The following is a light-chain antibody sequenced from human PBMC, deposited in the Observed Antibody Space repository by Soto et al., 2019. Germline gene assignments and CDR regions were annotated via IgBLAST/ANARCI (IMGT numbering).Light chain of an antibody. V-gene: IGLV3-9*01. Sequence: SSELTQPLSVSVALGQTARITCGGNNIGSKNVHGYQQKPGQAPVLVIYRDSNRPSGIPERFSGSNSGNTATLTISRAQAGDEADYYCQVWDSSTWVFGGGTKLTVL. CDR2: RDS. CDR3: QVWDSSTWV. J-gene: IGLJ3*02. CDR1: NIGSKN.